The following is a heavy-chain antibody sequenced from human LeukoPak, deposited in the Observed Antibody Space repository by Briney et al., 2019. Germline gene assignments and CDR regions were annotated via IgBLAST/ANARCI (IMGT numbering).Heavy chain of an antibody. D-gene: IGHD3-9*01. CDR3: ARDRRLLRYFDWPPYYYYGMDV. Sequence: ASVKVSCKASGYTFTGYYMHWVRQAPGQGLEWMGWINPNSGGTNYAQKFQGRVTMTRDTSISTAYMELSRLRSDDTAVYYCARDRRLLRYFDWPPYYYYGMDVWGQGTTVTVSS. CDR2: INPNSGGT. V-gene: IGHV1-2*02. CDR1: GYTFTGYY. J-gene: IGHJ6*02.